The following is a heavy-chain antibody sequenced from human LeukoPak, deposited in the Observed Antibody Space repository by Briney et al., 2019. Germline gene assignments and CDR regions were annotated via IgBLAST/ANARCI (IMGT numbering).Heavy chain of an antibody. V-gene: IGHV4-59*01. D-gene: IGHD6-13*01. CDR3: ARNLIPEQLVLNF. CDR2: IYYTGST. Sequence: SETLSLTCTVSGGSISNYYWNWIRQPPEKGLEWIGYIYYTGSTNYNPSLKSRVTMSVDTSKNQFSLNLKSVTPEDTAVYYCARNLIPEQLVLNFWGQGTLVTVSS. J-gene: IGHJ4*02. CDR1: GGSISNYY.